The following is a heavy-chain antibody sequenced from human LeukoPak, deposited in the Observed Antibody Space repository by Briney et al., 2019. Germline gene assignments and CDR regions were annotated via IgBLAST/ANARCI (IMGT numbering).Heavy chain of an antibody. J-gene: IGHJ4*02. D-gene: IGHD3-22*01. CDR1: GGTFSSYA. V-gene: IGHV1-69*04. CDR2: IIPILGIA. CDR3: AREYYYDSSGYSDPFDY. Sequence: SVKVSCKASGGTFSSYAISWVRQAPGQGLEWMGRIIPILGIANYAQKFQGRVTITADKSTSTAYMGLSSLRSEDTAVYYCAREYYYDSSGYSDPFDYWGQGTLVTVSS.